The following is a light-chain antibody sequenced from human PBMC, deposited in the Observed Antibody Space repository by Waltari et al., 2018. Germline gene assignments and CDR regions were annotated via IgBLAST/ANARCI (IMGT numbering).Light chain of an antibody. Sequence: EIVLTQSPATLSLSPGERATLSCRASQSISSSYLAWYQQKPGQAPRLLIYGASSRATGIPDRFSGSGSGTDFTLTISRLEPEDFAVYYCQHYGSSSYTFGQGTKLEI. CDR3: QHYGSSSYT. CDR2: GAS. CDR1: QSISSSY. V-gene: IGKV3-20*01. J-gene: IGKJ2*01.